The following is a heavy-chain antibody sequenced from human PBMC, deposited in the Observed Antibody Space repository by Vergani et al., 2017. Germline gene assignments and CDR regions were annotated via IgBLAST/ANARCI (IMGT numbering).Heavy chain of an antibody. J-gene: IGHJ4*02. D-gene: IGHD2/OR15-2a*01. V-gene: IGHV3-23*04. CDR1: GFTFSSYA. CDR3: AKDHSRLSYYFEY. CDR2: ISGSGVST. Sequence: EVQVVESGGGLIKPGGSLRLSCAASGFTFSSYAMTWVRQAPGKGLEWVSGISGSGVSTYYADSGKGRFTISRDNSKNTLYLQMNSLRAEDTAVYYCAKDHSRLSYYFEYWGQGTLVTVSS.